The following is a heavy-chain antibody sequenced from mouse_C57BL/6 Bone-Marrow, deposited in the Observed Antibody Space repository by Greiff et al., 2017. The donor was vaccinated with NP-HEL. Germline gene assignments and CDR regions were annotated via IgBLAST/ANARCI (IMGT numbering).Heavy chain of an antibody. D-gene: IGHD2-4*01. Sequence: AKLMESGPGLVQPSQSLSMTCTVSGFSLTTYGVHWVRQSPGRGRGWLGGIWGDGSNDYNAAFMSRLSITKDNSKNQVFFKMNSLQADDTAIYYCAKTGDYDGVWYFDVWGTGTTVTVSS. CDR1: GFSLTTYG. CDR2: IWGDGSN. J-gene: IGHJ1*03. CDR3: AKTGDYDGVWYFDV. V-gene: IGHV2-5*01.